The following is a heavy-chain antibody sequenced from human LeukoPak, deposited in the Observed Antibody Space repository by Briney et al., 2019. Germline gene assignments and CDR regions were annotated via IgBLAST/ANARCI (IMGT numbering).Heavy chain of an antibody. Sequence: ASVKVSCXASGYTFTSYDINWVRQATGQGLEWMGWMNPNSGNTGYAQKFQGRVTMTRNTSISTAYMELSSLRSEDTAVYYCASSYYAGYSSSWYNWYLDLWGRGTLVAVSS. J-gene: IGHJ2*01. D-gene: IGHD6-13*01. CDR3: ASSYYAGYSSSWYNWYLDL. V-gene: IGHV1-8*01. CDR1: GYTFTSYD. CDR2: MNPNSGNT.